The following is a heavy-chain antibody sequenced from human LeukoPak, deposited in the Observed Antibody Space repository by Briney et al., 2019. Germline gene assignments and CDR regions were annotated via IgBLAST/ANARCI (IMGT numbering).Heavy chain of an antibody. CDR3: ARGRGSRTGSNGDYLDN. V-gene: IGHV1-69*04. D-gene: IGHD1-1*01. CDR2: IIPILGLR. J-gene: IGHJ4*02. CDR1: GGTFSSYA. Sequence: SVKASCKASGGTFSSYAINWVRQAPRQGLEWMGRIIPILGLRNYAQKFQGRVTITADKSTSTGYMDVTSLRSDDTAVYYCARGRGSRTGSNGDYLDNWGQGTLVTVSS.